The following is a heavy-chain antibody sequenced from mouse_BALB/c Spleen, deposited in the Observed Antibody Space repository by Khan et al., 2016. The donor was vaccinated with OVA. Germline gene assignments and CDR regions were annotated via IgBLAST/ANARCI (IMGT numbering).Heavy chain of an antibody. CDR3: TRDRIDY. J-gene: IGHJ2*01. Sequence: QVQLQQSGAELAKPGASVKMSCKASGYTFTTYWMHWVKQRPGQGLEWIGYINPTSGYTDYNETFKDRVTLSADRSSSTAYMQLSSLTSEDSAVYYCTRDRIDYWGQGTTLTVSS. CDR1: GYTFTTYW. CDR2: INPTSGYT. V-gene: IGHV1-7*01.